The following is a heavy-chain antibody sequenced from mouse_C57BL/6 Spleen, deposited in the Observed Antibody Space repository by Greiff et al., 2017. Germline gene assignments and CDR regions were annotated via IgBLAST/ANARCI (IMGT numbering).Heavy chain of an antibody. CDR2: IYPRSGNT. CDR1: GYTFTSYG. V-gene: IGHV1-81*01. CDR3: ARFTTVVATRGYFDY. D-gene: IGHD1-1*01. J-gene: IGHJ2*01. Sequence: VQLQQSGAELARPGASVKLSCKASGYTFTSYGISWVKQRTGQGLEWIGEIYPRSGNTYYNEKFKGKATLTSDKSSSTAYMELRRLTSKDSAVYFCARFTTVVATRGYFDYWGQGTTLTVSS.